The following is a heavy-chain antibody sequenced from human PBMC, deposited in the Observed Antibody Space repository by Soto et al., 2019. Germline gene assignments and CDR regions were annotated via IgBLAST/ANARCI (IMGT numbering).Heavy chain of an antibody. V-gene: IGHV3-30-3*01. Sequence: GGSLRLSCAASGFTFSSYAMHWVRQAPGKGLEWVAVISYDGSNKYYADSVKGRFTISRDNSKNTLYLQMNSLRAEDTAVYYYAKDRIGMEWLLYSYYYYMDVWGKGTTVTVSS. CDR1: GFTFSSYA. J-gene: IGHJ6*03. D-gene: IGHD3-3*01. CDR2: ISYDGSNK. CDR3: AKDRIGMEWLLYSYYYYMDV.